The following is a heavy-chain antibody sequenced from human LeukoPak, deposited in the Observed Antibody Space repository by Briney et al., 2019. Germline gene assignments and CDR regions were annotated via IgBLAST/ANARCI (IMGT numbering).Heavy chain of an antibody. CDR1: GVSISSYY. J-gene: IGHJ5*02. Sequence: TSETLSLTCTVSGVSISSYYWSWIRQPPGKGLEWIGYIYYSGSTNYNPSLKSRVTISVDTSKNQFSLKLSSVTAADTAVYYCARSPLDWFDPWGQGTLVTVSS. CDR2: IYYSGST. D-gene: IGHD1-1*01. V-gene: IGHV4-59*12. CDR3: ARSPLDWFDP.